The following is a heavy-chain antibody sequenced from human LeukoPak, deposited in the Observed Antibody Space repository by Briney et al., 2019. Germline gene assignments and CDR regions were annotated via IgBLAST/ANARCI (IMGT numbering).Heavy chain of an antibody. J-gene: IGHJ4*02. Sequence: GGSLRLSCAASGFTFSSYAMSWVRQAPGKGLEWVSAISGSGGSTYYADSVKGRFTISRDNSKNTLYLQMNSLRAEDTAVYYCARPYCSSTSCYGMEYYFDYWGQGTLVTVSS. CDR3: ARPYCSSTSCYGMEYYFDY. V-gene: IGHV3-23*01. D-gene: IGHD2-2*01. CDR2: ISGSGGST. CDR1: GFTFSSYA.